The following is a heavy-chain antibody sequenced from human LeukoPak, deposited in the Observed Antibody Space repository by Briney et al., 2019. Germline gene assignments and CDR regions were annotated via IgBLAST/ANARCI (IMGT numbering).Heavy chain of an antibody. CDR3: ARVNDYKVYFDY. CDR2: ISSSGSTI. V-gene: IGHV3-48*04. J-gene: IGHJ4*02. CDR1: GFTFSTYW. D-gene: IGHD4-11*01. Sequence: GGSLRLSCAASGFTFSTYWMHWVRQAPGKGLEWVSYISSSGSTIYYADSVKGRFTISRDNAKNSLYLQMNSLRAEDTAVYYCARVNDYKVYFDYWGQGTLVTVSS.